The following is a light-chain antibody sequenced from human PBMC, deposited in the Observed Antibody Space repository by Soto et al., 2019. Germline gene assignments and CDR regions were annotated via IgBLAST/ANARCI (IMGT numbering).Light chain of an antibody. J-gene: IGKJ5*01. Sequence: VWTQSPATLSVSRGGRATLSCRASQSIHTSLAWYQQKSGKPPRLVIYDSTLRANGVPDRFGGSRSGTEFTLTINSLEPEDFAVYYCQQRNVWPPITFGQGTRLEIK. V-gene: IGKV3-11*01. CDR1: QSIHTS. CDR2: DST. CDR3: QQRNVWPPIT.